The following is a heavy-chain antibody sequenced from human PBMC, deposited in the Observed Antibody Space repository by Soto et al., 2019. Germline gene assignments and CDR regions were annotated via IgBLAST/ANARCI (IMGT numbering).Heavy chain of an antibody. Sequence: PSHALSLTCSVSGLSISSASYYWSWIRQHPGKGLEWVGNIYYNGSTYYSPSLKSRVTVWFDTSKNQFSLRLTSVTAADTAVYYCARYRISGSWSKFDYWGQGTRVTVSS. D-gene: IGHD6-13*01. CDR3: ARYRISGSWSKFDY. J-gene: IGHJ4*02. CDR1: GLSISSASYY. CDR2: IYYNGST. V-gene: IGHV4-31*03.